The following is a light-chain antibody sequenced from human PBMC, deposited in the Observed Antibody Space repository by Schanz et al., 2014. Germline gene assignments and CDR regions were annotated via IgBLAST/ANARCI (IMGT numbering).Light chain of an antibody. V-gene: IGLV2-23*02. CDR1: SSDVGSYNF. J-gene: IGLJ3*02. CDR3: DSYAGSDNWV. CDR2: DVS. Sequence: QSALTQPASVSGSPGQSITISCTGTSSDVGSYNFVSWYQQHPGKAPKLMIYDVSKRPSGVYTRFSGSKSGNTASLTVSGLQAEDEADYYCDSYAGSDNWVFGGGTKLTVL.